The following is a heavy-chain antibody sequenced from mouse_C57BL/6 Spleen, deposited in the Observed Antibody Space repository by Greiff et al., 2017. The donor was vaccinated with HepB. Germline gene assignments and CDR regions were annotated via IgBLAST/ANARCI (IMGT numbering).Heavy chain of an antibody. J-gene: IGHJ2*01. CDR3: AKETYYSNRGDFDY. D-gene: IGHD2-5*01. Sequence: EVQRVESGGGLVKPGGSLKLSCAASGFTFSDYGMHWVRQAPEKGLEWVAYISSGSSTIYYADTVKGRFTISRDNATNTLFLQMTSLRSEDTAMYYCAKETYYSNRGDFDYWGQGTTLTVSS. V-gene: IGHV5-17*01. CDR2: ISSGSSTI. CDR1: GFTFSDYG.